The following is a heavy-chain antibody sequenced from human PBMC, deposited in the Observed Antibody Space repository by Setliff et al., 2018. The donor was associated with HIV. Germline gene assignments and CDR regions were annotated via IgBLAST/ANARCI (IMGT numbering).Heavy chain of an antibody. CDR2: VYHTGTT. CDR3: ATYADRESNRFDP. CDR1: GDSIDNRYY. D-gene: IGHD3-10*01. J-gene: IGHJ5*02. V-gene: IGHV4-38-2*01. Sequence: SETLSLTCVVSGDSIDNRYYWAWIRQPPGRGLEWIGTVYHTGTTYYNSSLKSRVTISIDTSKNQFSLKLTSVTAADTAVYYCATYADRESNRFDPWGQGILVTVSS.